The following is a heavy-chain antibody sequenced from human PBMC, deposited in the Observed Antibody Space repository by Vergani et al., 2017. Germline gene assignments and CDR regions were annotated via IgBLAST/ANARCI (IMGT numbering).Heavy chain of an antibody. J-gene: IGHJ4*02. CDR2: IYHSGST. V-gene: IGHV4-4*02. CDR1: GGSISSSNW. Sequence: QVQLQESGPGLVKPSGTLSLTCAVSGGSISSSNWWSWVRQPPGKGREWIGEIYHSGSTNYNPSLKSRVPISVNKSKNQFSLKLSSVTAADTAVYYCARSAVVRGVTPASYFDYWGQGTLVTVSS. CDR3: ARSAVVRGVTPASYFDY. D-gene: IGHD3-10*01.